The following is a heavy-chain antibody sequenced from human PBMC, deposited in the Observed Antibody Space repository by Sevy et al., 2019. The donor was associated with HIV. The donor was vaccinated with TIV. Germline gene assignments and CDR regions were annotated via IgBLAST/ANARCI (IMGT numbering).Heavy chain of an antibody. CDR1: AFSFSYYG. J-gene: IGHJ6*02. CDR3: ANAYSGSYSHSYLYALDV. V-gene: IGHV3-30*18. D-gene: IGHD1-26*01. Sequence: GRSLRLSCIGSAFSFSYYGSHWVRQSPGKGLDWVALISHDGINEYYADSVKGRFTISRDNSKNTVYLEMNSLRNEDTAIYFCANAYSGSYSHSYLYALDVWGQGTTVTVSS. CDR2: ISHDGINE.